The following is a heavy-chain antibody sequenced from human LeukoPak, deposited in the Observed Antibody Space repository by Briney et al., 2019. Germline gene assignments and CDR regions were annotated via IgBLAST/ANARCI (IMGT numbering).Heavy chain of an antibody. CDR2: ISSSGSTI. V-gene: IGHV3-48*03. CDR1: GFTFSSYE. CDR3: ARGLFSSGWYPIDY. Sequence: GGSLRLSCAASGFTFSSYEMNWVRQAPGKGLGWVSYISSSGSTIYYADSVKGRFTISRDNAKNSLYLQMNSLRAEDTAVYYCARGLFSSGWYPIDYWGQGTLVTVSS. D-gene: IGHD6-19*01. J-gene: IGHJ4*02.